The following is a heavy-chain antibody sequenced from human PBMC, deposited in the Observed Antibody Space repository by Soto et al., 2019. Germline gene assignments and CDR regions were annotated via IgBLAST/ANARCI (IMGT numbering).Heavy chain of an antibody. CDR3: ARLILEWLLPFDY. V-gene: IGHV4-39*01. CDR2: IYYSGST. J-gene: IGHJ4*02. CDR1: GGSISSSRYY. Sequence: QLQLQESGPGLVKPSETLSLTCTVSGGSISSSRYYWGWIRQPPGKGLEWIGSIYYSGSTYYNPSLKSRVTLSVDTSKKQFSLKLSSVTAADTAVYYCARLILEWLLPFDYWGQGTLVTVSS. D-gene: IGHD3-3*01.